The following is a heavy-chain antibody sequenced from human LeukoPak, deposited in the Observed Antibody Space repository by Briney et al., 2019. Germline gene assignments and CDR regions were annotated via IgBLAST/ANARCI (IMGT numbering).Heavy chain of an antibody. CDR1: GFIFSTYG. Sequence: GGSLRLSCAASGFIFSTYGMHWVRQAPGKGREWVAVVWSGGNNKYNSDSVKGRFTISRDNSKNTLYLQMNSLRAEDTAVYYCAKDRRGYCSSTSCSPFDYWGQGTLVTVSS. CDR2: VWSGGNNK. J-gene: IGHJ4*02. V-gene: IGHV3-33*03. D-gene: IGHD2-2*01. CDR3: AKDRRGYCSSTSCSPFDY.